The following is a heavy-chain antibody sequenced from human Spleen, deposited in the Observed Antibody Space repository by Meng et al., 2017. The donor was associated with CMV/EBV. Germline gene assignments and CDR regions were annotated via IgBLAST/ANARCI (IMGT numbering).Heavy chain of an antibody. Sequence: GYPFTNYDIYWVRQATGQGPEWMGWVNPNSGKTGYAQKFQGRLIMSRNSSIDTAYMELSSLRSDDTAVYYCAKEPPQTGTWIQLWSSWGQGTLVTVSS. V-gene: IGHV1-8*01. CDR3: AKEPPQTGTWIQLWSS. CDR1: GYPFTNYD. D-gene: IGHD5-18*01. CDR2: VNPNSGKT. J-gene: IGHJ5*02.